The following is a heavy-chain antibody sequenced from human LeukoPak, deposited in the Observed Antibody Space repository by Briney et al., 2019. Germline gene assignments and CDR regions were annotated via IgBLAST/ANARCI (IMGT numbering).Heavy chain of an antibody. CDR2: IYYTGDT. D-gene: IGHD5-12*01. V-gene: IGHV4-39*01. J-gene: IGHJ6*03. CDR1: GDSIISSSYY. CDR3: ARANYYYYYMDV. Sequence: NSSETLSLTCTVSGDSIISSSYYWGWIRQPPGKGLEWIGSIYYTGDTYYNPSLKSRVTISIDTSKNQFSLKLSSVTAADTAVYYCARANYYYYYMDVWGKGTTVTVSS.